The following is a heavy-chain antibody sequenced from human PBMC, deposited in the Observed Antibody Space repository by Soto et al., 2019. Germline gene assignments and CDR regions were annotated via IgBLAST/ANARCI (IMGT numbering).Heavy chain of an antibody. V-gene: IGHV3-30*18. Sequence: HPGGSLRLSCAASGFTFSNYGMHWFRQAPGKGLEWVAFISDDGSNKYYADSMKGRFTMSRDNSKSTLYLQMNSLRVEDTAVYYCTKRRNVLRFLEWSSGMEVWGQGTTVTVSS. CDR2: ISDDGSNK. CDR1: GFTFSNYG. J-gene: IGHJ6*02. D-gene: IGHD3-3*01. CDR3: TKRRNVLRFLEWSSGMEV.